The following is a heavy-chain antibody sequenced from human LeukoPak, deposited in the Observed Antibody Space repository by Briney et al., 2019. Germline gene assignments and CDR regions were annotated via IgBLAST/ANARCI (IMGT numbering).Heavy chain of an antibody. J-gene: IGHJ6*03. CDR2: INADGTST. CDR1: GFTFTTYW. CDR3: AKEDRSGSSLDYYYMDV. D-gene: IGHD6-6*01. Sequence: PGGSLRLSCAASGFTFTTYWMHWVRQAPGKGLVWVSRINADGTSTTYADSVKGRFTFSRDNAKNMLYLQMNSLRAEDTAVYYCAKEDRSGSSLDYYYMDVWGKGTTVTVSS. V-gene: IGHV3-74*01.